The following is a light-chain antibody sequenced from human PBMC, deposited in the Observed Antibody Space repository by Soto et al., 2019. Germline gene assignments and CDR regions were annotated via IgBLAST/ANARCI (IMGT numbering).Light chain of an antibody. CDR2: DAS. CDR1: QSVTSTY. V-gene: IGKV3-20*01. Sequence: EIVLTQSPGTLSLSPGERAALSCRASQSVTSTYLAWYQQKPGQAPRLLIYDASSRATGIPDRFSGSGSGTDFTLTISRLEPEDFAVYYCHQYGSAPRTFGHGTKLEIK. J-gene: IGKJ2*01. CDR3: HQYGSAPRT.